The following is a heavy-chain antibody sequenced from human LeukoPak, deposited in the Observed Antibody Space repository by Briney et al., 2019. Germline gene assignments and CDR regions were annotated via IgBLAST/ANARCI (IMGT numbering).Heavy chain of an antibody. J-gene: IGHJ5*02. CDR3: ARRLGTGTTGWFDP. V-gene: IGHV1-69*06. Sequence: GASVKVSCKASGGTFSNFGITWVRQAPGQGLEWMGGTIPVFGTANYAQKFQGRVTMTADKSTNTAYMDLSSLRSEDTAVYYCARRLGTGTTGWFDPWGQGTLVTVSS. CDR2: TIPVFGTA. D-gene: IGHD1-7*01. CDR1: GGTFSNFG.